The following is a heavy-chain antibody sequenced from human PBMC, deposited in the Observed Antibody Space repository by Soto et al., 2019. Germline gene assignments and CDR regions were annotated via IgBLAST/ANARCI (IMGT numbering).Heavy chain of an antibody. D-gene: IGHD4-4*01. CDR1: GYTFTSYY. Sequence: QVQLVQSGAEVKKPGASVKVSCKASGYTFTSYYMHWVRQAPGQGLEWMGIINPSGGSTSYAQKCQGRDTMTRDTSTSTVYMELSSLRSEDTAVYYCARAGVTTLFDYWGQGTLVTVSS. CDR3: ARAGVTTLFDY. V-gene: IGHV1-46*01. J-gene: IGHJ4*02. CDR2: INPSGGST.